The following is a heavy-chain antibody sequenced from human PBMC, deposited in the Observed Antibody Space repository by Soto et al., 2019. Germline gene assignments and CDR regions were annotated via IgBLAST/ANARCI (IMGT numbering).Heavy chain of an antibody. CDR3: ARQGDSSSTGIDY. J-gene: IGHJ4*02. D-gene: IGHD6-6*01. CDR1: GGSISSSSYY. V-gene: IGHV4-39*01. Sequence: QLQLQESGPGLVKPSETLSLTCTVSGGSISSSSYYWGWMRQPPGKGLEWIGGIYYSGSTYYNPSLKSRVTISVDTSKNQFSLKLSSVTAADTAVYYCARQGDSSSTGIDYCGQGTLVTVSS. CDR2: IYYSGST.